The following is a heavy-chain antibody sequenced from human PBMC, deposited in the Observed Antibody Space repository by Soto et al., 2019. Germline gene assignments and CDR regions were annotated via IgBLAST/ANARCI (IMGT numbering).Heavy chain of an antibody. CDR1: GFTFSTYA. CDR3: ARKYHYDSGGYYYAEYFQH. V-gene: IGHV3-30-3*01. Sequence: QVQLVESGGGVVQPGTSLRLSCAASGFTFSTYAMHWVRQAPGKGLEWGAVISYDGSNKYYADSVKGRFTISRDNSKNTLYLQMNSLRAEDTAVYYCARKYHYDSGGYYYAEYFQHWGQGTLVTVSS. CDR2: ISYDGSNK. J-gene: IGHJ1*01. D-gene: IGHD3-22*01.